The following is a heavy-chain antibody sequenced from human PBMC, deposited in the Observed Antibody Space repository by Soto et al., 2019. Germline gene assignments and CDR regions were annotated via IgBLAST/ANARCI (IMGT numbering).Heavy chain of an antibody. CDR1: GDSVSSNSAG. D-gene: IGHD1-26*01. J-gene: IGHJ4*01. CDR2: TYYRSKWYY. CDR3: ARGEQYSGRIFDY. V-gene: IGHV6-1*01. Sequence: PSETLSLTCAITGDSVSSNSAGWSWVRQSPSRGLEWLGRTYYRSKWYYEYAVSVRGRITINPDTSKNQYSLQLNSVTPEDTAVYFCARGEQYSGRIFDYWGQGTLVTVSS.